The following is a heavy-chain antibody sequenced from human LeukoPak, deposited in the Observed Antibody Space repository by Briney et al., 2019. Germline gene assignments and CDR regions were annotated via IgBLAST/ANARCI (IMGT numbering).Heavy chain of an antibody. Sequence: SETLSLTCAVYGGSFSGYYWSWIRQPPGKGLEWIGEINHSGSTNYNPSLKSRVTISVDTSKNQFSPKLSSVTAADTAVYYCARRGIYDFWSGYYTPWGQGTLVTVSS. CDR1: GGSFSGYY. D-gene: IGHD3-3*01. CDR3: ARRGIYDFWSGYYTP. V-gene: IGHV4-34*01. CDR2: INHSGST. J-gene: IGHJ5*02.